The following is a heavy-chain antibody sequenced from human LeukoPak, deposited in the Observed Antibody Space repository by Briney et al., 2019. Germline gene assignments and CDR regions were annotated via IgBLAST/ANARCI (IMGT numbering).Heavy chain of an antibody. CDR1: GFTFSNYG. V-gene: IGHV3-33*01. D-gene: IGHD3-16*01. CDR3: ARGPLEGGYYFDY. CDR2: IWYDGSNK. Sequence: GRSLRLSCAASGFTFSNYGMHWVRQAPGKVLEWVAVIWYDGSNKHFADSVKGRFTISRDNSKNTLYLQMDSLRVEDTAVYYCARGPLEGGYYFDYWGQGTLVTVSS. J-gene: IGHJ4*02.